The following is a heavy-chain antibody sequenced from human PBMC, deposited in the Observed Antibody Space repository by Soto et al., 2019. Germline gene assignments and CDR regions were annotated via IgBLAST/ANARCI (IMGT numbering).Heavy chain of an antibody. J-gene: IGHJ6*02. CDR2: IWYDGSNK. V-gene: IGHV3-33*01. CDR1: GFTFSSYG. Sequence: GGSLRLSCAASGFTFSSYGMHWVRQAPGKGLEWVAVIWYDGSNKYYADSVKGRFTISRDNSKNTLYLQMNSLRAEDTAVYYCARRIKIWSSSPGMDVWGQGTTVTVSS. CDR3: ARRIKIWSSSPGMDV. D-gene: IGHD5-18*01.